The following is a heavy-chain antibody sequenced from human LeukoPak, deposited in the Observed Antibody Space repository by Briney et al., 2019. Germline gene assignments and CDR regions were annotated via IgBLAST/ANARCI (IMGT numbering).Heavy chain of an antibody. CDR2: ISSSGSTI. CDR1: GFTFSSYE. CDR3: AELGITMIGGV. V-gene: IGHV3-48*03. D-gene: IGHD3-10*02. J-gene: IGHJ6*04. Sequence: GGSLRLSCPAAGFTFSSYEMNWVRQAPGKGLEWVSYISSSGSTIYYADSAKGRFTISRDNAKNSLYLQMNSLRAEDTAVYYCAELGITMIGGVWGKGTTVTISS.